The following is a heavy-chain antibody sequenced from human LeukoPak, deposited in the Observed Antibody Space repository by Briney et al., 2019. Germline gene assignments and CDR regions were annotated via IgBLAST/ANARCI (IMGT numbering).Heavy chain of an antibody. D-gene: IGHD6-6*01. CDR2: INPNSGGT. CDR3: ARGYRIAARSTFDY. CDR1: GYTFTGYY. Sequence: ASVKVSSKASGYTFTGYYMHWVRQAPGQGLEWMGWINPNSGGTNYAQKFQGRVTMTRDTSISTAYMELSRLRSDDTAVYYCARGYRIAARSTFDYWGQGTLVTVPS. V-gene: IGHV1-2*02. J-gene: IGHJ4*02.